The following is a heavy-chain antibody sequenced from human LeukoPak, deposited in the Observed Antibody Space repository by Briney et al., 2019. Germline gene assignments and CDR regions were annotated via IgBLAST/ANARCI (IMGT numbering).Heavy chain of an antibody. Sequence: GGSLRLSCAASGFTFSSYEMHWVRQAPGKGLEWLALISYDGSNKDYADSVKGRFTVSRDNSRNTLYLQMISLRAEDTAVYYCARDLRHEKWELRDCWGQGTLVTVSS. D-gene: IGHD1-26*01. CDR2: ISYDGSNK. CDR3: ARDLRHEKWELRDC. CDR1: GFTFSSYE. J-gene: IGHJ4*02. V-gene: IGHV3-30*03.